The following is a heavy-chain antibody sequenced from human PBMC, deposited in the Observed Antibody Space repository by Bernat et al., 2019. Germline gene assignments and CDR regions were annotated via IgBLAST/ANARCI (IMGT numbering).Heavy chain of an antibody. CDR3: AAGCTNDVCYINS. CDR2: IYSGGKT. D-gene: IGHD2-8*01. CDR1: GFTFPSYA. Sequence: QVQLVESGGGVVQPGRSLRLSCAASGFTFPSYAMHWARQAPGKGLEWVSVIYSGGKTYYADSVKGRFTISRDNSKNTLYLQMNSLRAEDTAVYFCAAGCTNDVCYINSWGQGTLVTVSS. V-gene: IGHV3-30*14. J-gene: IGHJ4*02.